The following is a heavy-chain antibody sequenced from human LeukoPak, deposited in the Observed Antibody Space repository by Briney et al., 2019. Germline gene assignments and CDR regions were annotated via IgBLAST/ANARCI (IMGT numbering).Heavy chain of an antibody. CDR2: IYSSGGT. Sequence: SETLSLTCTVSGGSISNYYWSWIRQPPGKGLEWIAYIYSSGGTNYNPSLKSRISISVDTSRSQFSMKLSSVTAADTAVYYCARRRPRDGFDMWGQGTMVTVSS. J-gene: IGHJ3*02. D-gene: IGHD6-6*01. CDR1: GGSISNYY. V-gene: IGHV4-4*09. CDR3: ARRRPRDGFDM.